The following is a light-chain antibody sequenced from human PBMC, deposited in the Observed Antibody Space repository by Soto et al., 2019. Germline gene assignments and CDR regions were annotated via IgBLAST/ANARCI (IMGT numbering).Light chain of an antibody. CDR1: QSVSDNN. J-gene: IGKJ1*01. Sequence: EIVLTQSPGTLSLFPGEGATLSCRASQSVSDNNLVWYQQKPGQAPRLLIYGASSRATGIPDRFSGSGSGTDFTLIISRVEPEDFAVYYCQQYGRSLWTFGQGTKVEIK. V-gene: IGKV3-20*01. CDR3: QQYGRSLWT. CDR2: GAS.